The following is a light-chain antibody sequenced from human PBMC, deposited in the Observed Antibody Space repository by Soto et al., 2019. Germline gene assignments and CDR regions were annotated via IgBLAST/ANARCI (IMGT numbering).Light chain of an antibody. V-gene: IGLV2-14*01. Sequence: QSALTQPASVSAYPGQSITVSCTGRSSDVGGYNYVSWYQQHPGKAPKFMIYEVSRRPSGVSNRFSGSKSGNTASLTVSGPQAEDEADYYCSSYTTSNTYVFGTGTKVTVL. CDR2: EVS. J-gene: IGLJ1*01. CDR3: SSYTTSNTYV. CDR1: SSDVGGYNY.